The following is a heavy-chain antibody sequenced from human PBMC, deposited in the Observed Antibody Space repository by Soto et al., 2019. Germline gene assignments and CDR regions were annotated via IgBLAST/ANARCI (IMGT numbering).Heavy chain of an antibody. V-gene: IGHV3-53*01. D-gene: IGHD3-10*01. Sequence: PGGSLRLSCAASGFTVSSNYMSWVRQAPGKGLEWVSVIYSGGSTYYADSVKGRSTISRDNSKNTLYLQMNSLRAEDTAVYYCARVWGAYGSGSYLSYYYGMDVWGQGTTVTVSS. J-gene: IGHJ6*02. CDR3: ARVWGAYGSGSYLSYYYGMDV. CDR1: GFTVSSNY. CDR2: IYSGGST.